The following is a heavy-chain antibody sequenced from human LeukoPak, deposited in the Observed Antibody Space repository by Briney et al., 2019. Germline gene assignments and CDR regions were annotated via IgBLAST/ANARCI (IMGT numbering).Heavy chain of an antibody. J-gene: IGHJ4*02. V-gene: IGHV4-30-4*08. D-gene: IGHD3-22*01. CDR2: IYFSGSR. CDR3: ARGGGGYTLYSFDY. CDR1: GASIRSGDHH. Sequence: SETLSLTCSVSGASIRSGDHHWSWLRQSPGKGLELIGYIYFSGSRSSNPSLRSRLTISVDTSKNQFSLKLNSVTAADTALYYCARGGGGYTLYSFDYWGQGTLVTVSS.